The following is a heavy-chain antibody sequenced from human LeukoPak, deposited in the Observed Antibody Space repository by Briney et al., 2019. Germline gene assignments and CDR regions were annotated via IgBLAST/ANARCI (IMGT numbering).Heavy chain of an antibody. CDR3: ARNIVGATGSDY. D-gene: IGHD1-26*01. Sequence: SQTLSLTCAISGDSVSSNSAAWNWIRQSPSRGLEWLGRTYYRSKWYNDYAVSVKSRIIINPDTSKNQFSLKLSSVTAADTAVYYCARNIVGATGSDYWGQGTLVTVSS. CDR2: TYYRSKWYN. J-gene: IGHJ4*02. V-gene: IGHV6-1*01. CDR1: GDSVSSNSAA.